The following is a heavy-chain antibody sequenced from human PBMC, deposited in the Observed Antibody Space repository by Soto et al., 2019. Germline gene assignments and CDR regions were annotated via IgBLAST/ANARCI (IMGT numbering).Heavy chain of an antibody. D-gene: IGHD3-10*01. CDR3: VRVGASGSAVYNWFDP. CDR2: IHYSGGS. J-gene: IGHJ5*02. CDR1: GASVSSHS. Sequence: PSETLSLTCSVTGASVSSHSWSWIRQSPGKGLEWIGYIHYSGGSNYTPSLRSRVTISVETSKNQLSLNLTSLTAADTAVYYCVRVGASGSAVYNWFDPGGQGTLVTVSS. V-gene: IGHV4-59*02.